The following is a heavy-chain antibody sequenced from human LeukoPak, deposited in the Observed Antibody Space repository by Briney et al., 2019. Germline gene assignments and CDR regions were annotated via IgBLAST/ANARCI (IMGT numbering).Heavy chain of an antibody. D-gene: IGHD4-11*01. Sequence: PGGSLRLSCAASGFSVSSTFMTWVRQAPGKGLEWVSVLYSGGYANYTDSVEGRFTVSRDTSKNTLYLQMNSLRADDTALYYCARAYGNNGMDVWGQGTTVTVSS. J-gene: IGHJ6*02. V-gene: IGHV3-53*01. CDR3: ARAYGNNGMDV. CDR2: LYSGGYA. CDR1: GFSVSSTF.